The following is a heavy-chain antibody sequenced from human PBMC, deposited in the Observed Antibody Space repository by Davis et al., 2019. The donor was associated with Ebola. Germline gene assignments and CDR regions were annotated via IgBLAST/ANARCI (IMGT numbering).Heavy chain of an antibody. CDR1: GFTFSDYY. D-gene: IGHD4-17*01. V-gene: IGHV3-11*06. CDR3: ARERYGALWFDP. CDR2: ISSSSSYT. J-gene: IGHJ5*02. Sequence: GESLKISCAASGFTFSDYYMSWIRQAPGKGLEWVSYISSSSSYTNYADSVKGRFTISRDNAKNSLYLQMNSLRAEDTAVYYCARERYGALWFDPWGQGTLVTVSS.